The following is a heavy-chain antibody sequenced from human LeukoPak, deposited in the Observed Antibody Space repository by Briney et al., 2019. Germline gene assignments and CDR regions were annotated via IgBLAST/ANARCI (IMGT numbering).Heavy chain of an antibody. D-gene: IGHD3-16*01. CDR2: IRSKVYGGTT. V-gene: IGHV3-49*04. CDR3: TGSFGELSFFAH. J-gene: IGHJ4*02. CDR1: GFSFSSNS. Sequence: GGSLRLSCAASGFSFSSNSMNWVRQAPGKGLEWVGFIRSKVYGGTTEYAASVKGRFTISRDDSKSIAYLQVNSLRTEDTAVYYCTGSFGELSFFAHWGQGTLVTVSS.